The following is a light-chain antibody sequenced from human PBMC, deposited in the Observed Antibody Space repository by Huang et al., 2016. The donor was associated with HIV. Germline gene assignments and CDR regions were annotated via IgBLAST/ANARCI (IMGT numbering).Light chain of an antibody. CDR2: SSP. V-gene: IGKV1-39*01. J-gene: IGKJ4*01. CDR3: QQTYSAPVT. CDR1: QRISSH. Sequence: DIQVTKSPSSLSASVGDRVTINCRTSQRISSHVSWYQQKIGKGPKLLIYSSPVLQSGVPSRFTGSGSGTDFTLTINSLQPEDFATYYCQQTYSAPVTFGGGTRVEIK.